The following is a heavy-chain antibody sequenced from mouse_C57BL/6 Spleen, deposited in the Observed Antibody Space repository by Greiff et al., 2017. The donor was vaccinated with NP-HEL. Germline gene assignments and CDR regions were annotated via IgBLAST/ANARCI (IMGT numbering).Heavy chain of an antibody. CDR2: ISSGGGYI. CDR1: GFTFSSYA. D-gene: IGHD1-1*01. Sequence: EVQLVESGEGLVKPGGSLKLSCAASGFTFSSYAMSWVRQTPEKRLEWVAYISSGGGYIYYADTVKGRFTISRDNARNTLYLQMSSLKSEDTAMYYCTRDYGSSDWYFDVWGTGTTVTVSS. J-gene: IGHJ1*03. CDR3: TRDYGSSDWYFDV. V-gene: IGHV5-9-1*02.